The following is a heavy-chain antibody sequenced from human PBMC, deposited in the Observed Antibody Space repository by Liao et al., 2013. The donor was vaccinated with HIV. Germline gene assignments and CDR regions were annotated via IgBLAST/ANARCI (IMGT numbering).Heavy chain of an antibody. Sequence: QVQLQQWGAGLLKPSETLSLTCAVYGGSFSSHYWSWIRQSPGKGLEWIGEIKHSGSTTHNPSLKSRVTMSVDTSKKQFSLKLSSVTAADTAVYFCARFGQLLEADYWGQGILVTVSS. D-gene: IGHD3-10*01. CDR1: GGSFSSHY. J-gene: IGHJ4*02. CDR3: ARFGQLLEADY. CDR2: IKHSGST. V-gene: IGHV4-34*02.